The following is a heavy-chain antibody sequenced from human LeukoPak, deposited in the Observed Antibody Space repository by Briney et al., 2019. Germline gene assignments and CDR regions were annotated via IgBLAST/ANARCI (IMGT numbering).Heavy chain of an antibody. V-gene: IGHV3-30*04. CDR3: ARGSTPSIAVAPPFGMDG. CDR2: ITYDGSNK. CDR1: GFTFSSDA. Sequence: SLSLTCAASGFTFSSDAKHWFRQAPPKKLQWVAVITYDGSNKYYADSLKSRFTISRDNSKNKLYLQMSSLTAADTAVYYCARGSTPSIAVAPPFGMDGWGKGTTVTVHS. D-gene: IGHD6-19*01. J-gene: IGHJ6*04.